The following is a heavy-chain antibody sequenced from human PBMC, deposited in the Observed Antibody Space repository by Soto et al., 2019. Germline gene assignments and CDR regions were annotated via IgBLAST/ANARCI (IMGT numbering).Heavy chain of an antibody. J-gene: IGHJ3*02. V-gene: IGHV3-23*01. CDR2: ISGSGGST. D-gene: IGHD3-16*01. CDR1: GFTFSNYG. CDR3: TIDTRGRLGDDAFDI. Sequence: EVQLLESGGGLVQPGESLRLSCAASGFTFSNYGMSWVRQAPGKGLEWVSAISGSGGSTFFADYVKGRFTISRDNSKNTLYQQMSSLRAEEDTAVYYGTIDTRGRLGDDAFDIWGPGTMVTVSS.